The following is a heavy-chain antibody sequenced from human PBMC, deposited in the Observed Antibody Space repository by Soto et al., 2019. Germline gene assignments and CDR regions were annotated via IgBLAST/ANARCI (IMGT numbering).Heavy chain of an antibody. CDR3: EREGSSSFDY. D-gene: IGHD6-6*01. V-gene: IGHV6-1*01. J-gene: IGHJ4*02. CDR1: GDSVSTNSAA. Sequence: QVRLQQSGPGLVKSSQTLSLTCAISGDSVSTNSAAWNWIRQSPSRGLEWLGRTYYRPKWYHDYALPVKSRITINPDTSKNQASLQLTSVTPEDTAVYYCEREGSSSFDYWGQGPLVTVSS. CDR2: TYYRPKWYH.